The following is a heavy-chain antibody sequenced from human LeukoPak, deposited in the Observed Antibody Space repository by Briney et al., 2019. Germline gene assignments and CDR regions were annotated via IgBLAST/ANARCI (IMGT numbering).Heavy chain of an antibody. J-gene: IGHJ5*02. CDR1: GFTFSSYT. Sequence: PGGSLRLSCAASGFTFSSYTMNWVRQAPGKGLEWVSSISTGGSYIYYAGSVKGRFTISRDNAKNSLLLQMNSLRAEDTAMYYCARGGGSYYGAWGQGTLVTVSS. CDR2: ISTGGSYI. D-gene: IGHD1-26*01. V-gene: IGHV3-21*01. CDR3: ARGGGSYYGA.